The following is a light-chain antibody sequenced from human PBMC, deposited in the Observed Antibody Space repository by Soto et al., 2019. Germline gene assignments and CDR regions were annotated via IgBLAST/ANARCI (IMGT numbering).Light chain of an antibody. J-gene: IGKJ5*01. CDR1: QGVTTN. Sequence: EILMTQSPAMLYVSPGERATFSCRAAQGVTTNFAWSQQNSGQSTSLLIYDVSIRATGVPARCSGTGSETDFTLTISVLQSAASAVYFCQKYNNWPFSFGQAKRLDIK. CDR3: QKYNNWPFS. V-gene: IGKV3D-15*03. CDR2: DVS.